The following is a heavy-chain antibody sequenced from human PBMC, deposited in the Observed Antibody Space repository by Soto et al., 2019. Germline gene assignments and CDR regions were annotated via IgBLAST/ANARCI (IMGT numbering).Heavy chain of an antibody. CDR2: ISGSGGRS. CDR1: GFTFSNYA. J-gene: IGHJ4*02. D-gene: IGHD3-16*01. CDR3: AKAYFVWSSEQPYYFDY. V-gene: IGHV3-23*01. Sequence: EVQLLDSGGGLVQPGGSLRLSCAASGFTFSNYAMTWVRQGPGKGLEWVSGISGSGGRSYYVDSVKGRFTISRDNSKSTLYLHMNSLRAEDTAVYYCAKAYFVWSSEQPYYFDYWGQGTLVTVSS.